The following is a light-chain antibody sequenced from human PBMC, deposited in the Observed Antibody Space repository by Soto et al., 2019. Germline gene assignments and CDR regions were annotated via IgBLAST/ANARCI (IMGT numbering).Light chain of an antibody. CDR3: TSYTTSTHV. Sequence: QSVLTQPPSASGSPGQSITISCTGTSSDVGAYNFVSWYQQHPGKAPKGIIYEVSKRPSGVPDRFSGSNSGNTAYLTVSGLQAEDEADYYCTSYTTSTHVFGTGTKVTVL. CDR1: SSDVGAYNF. V-gene: IGLV2-8*01. CDR2: EVS. J-gene: IGLJ1*01.